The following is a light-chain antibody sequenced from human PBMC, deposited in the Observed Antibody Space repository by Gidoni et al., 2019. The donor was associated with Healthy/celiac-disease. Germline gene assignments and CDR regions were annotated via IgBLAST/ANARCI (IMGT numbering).Light chain of an antibody. V-gene: IGLV2-8*01. J-gene: IGLJ2*01. Sequence: QSALTQPPSSSGSPGQSVTISCSGNSSDAGGYNYVSWYQQHPGKAPKLMIYEVSKRPSGVPARFSGSKSGNTASLTVSGLQAEDEAEYYCSSYAGSNNLVFGGGTTLPVL. CDR1: SSDAGGYNY. CDR2: EVS. CDR3: SSYAGSNNLV.